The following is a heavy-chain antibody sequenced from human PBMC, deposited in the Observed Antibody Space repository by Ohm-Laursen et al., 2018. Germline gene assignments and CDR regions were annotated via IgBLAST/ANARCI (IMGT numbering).Heavy chain of an antibody. V-gene: IGHV3-30*18. CDR2: ISYDGSNK. J-gene: IGHJ4*02. Sequence: SLRLSCAASGFTFSSYGMHWVRQAPGKGLEWVAVISYDGSNKYYADSVKGRFTISRDNSKNTLYLQMNSLRAEDTAVYYCAKDSGWCYFDYWGQGTLVTVSS. CDR1: GFTFSSYG. D-gene: IGHD6-19*01. CDR3: AKDSGWCYFDY.